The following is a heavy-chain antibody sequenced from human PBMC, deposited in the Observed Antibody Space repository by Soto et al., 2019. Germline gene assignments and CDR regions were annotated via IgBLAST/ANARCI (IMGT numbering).Heavy chain of an antibody. CDR3: ARDSYMTC. CDR2: IWYDGSNK. D-gene: IGHD1-26*01. V-gene: IGHV3-33*01. J-gene: IGHJ4*02. CDR1: GFTFSSYG. Sequence: TGGSLRLSCAASGFTFSSYGMHWVRQAPDKGLEWVAVIWYDGSNKYYADSVKGRVTISRDDSKNTLYLQMNSLTAEDTAKYYCARDSYMTCWGPGTPVTVIS.